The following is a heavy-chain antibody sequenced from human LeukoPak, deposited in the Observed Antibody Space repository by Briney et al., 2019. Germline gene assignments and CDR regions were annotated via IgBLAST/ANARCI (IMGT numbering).Heavy chain of an antibody. V-gene: IGHV6-1*01. CDR3: ARDHKQQPFAFDY. Sequence: SQTLSLTCAISGDSVSSNNAAWHWIRQSPSRGLEWLGRTYYRSKWYNDYAASVESRISINPDTSKNQFSLQLNSMTPEDTAVYYCARDHKQQPFAFDYWGQGTLVTVSS. J-gene: IGHJ4*02. D-gene: IGHD6-13*01. CDR2: TYYRSKWYN. CDR1: GDSVSSNNAA.